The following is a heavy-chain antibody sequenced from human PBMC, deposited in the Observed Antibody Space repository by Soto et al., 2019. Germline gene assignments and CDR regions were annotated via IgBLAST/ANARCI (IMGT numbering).Heavy chain of an antibody. CDR1: GYTFTSYG. J-gene: IGHJ6*02. D-gene: IGHD6-13*01. CDR3: ARDAGNFLDYIYYGMDV. V-gene: IGHV1-18*01. Sequence: QVQLVQSGAEVKKPGASVKVSCKASGYTFTSYGISWVRQAPGQGLEWMGWFSAYNGNTNYAQKLQGRVTMTTDTSTSTAYMELRSLRSDDTAVYYCARDAGNFLDYIYYGMDVWGQGTTVTVSS. CDR2: FSAYNGNT.